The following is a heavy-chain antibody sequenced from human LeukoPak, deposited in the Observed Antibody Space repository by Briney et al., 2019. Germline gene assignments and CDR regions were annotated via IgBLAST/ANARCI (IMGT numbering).Heavy chain of an antibody. D-gene: IGHD6-13*01. Sequence: ASVKVSCKASGGTFSSYAISWVRQAPGQGLEWMGGIIPIFGTANYAQKFQGRVTITADKSTSTAYMELSSPRSEDTAVYYCASTLPIAAAGTRYYFDYWGQGTLVTVSS. CDR3: ASTLPIAAAGTRYYFDY. CDR2: IIPIFGTA. CDR1: GGTFSSYA. J-gene: IGHJ4*02. V-gene: IGHV1-69*06.